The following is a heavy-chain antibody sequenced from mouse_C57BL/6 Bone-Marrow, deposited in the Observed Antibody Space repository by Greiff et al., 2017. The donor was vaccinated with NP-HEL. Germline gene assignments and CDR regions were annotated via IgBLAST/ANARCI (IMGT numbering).Heavy chain of an antibody. J-gene: IGHJ1*03. CDR3: ARMVVATDWYFDV. Sequence: QVTLKESGPGILQPSHPLLLTFSFSGFSLSTFGMGVGWIRQPSGKGLEWLAHIWWDDAQYYNPALKSRLTISKDTSKNQVFLKIANVDTADTATYYCARMVVATDWYFDVWGTGTTVTVSS. V-gene: IGHV8-8*01. CDR1: GFSLSTFGMG. CDR2: IWWDDAQ. D-gene: IGHD1-1*01.